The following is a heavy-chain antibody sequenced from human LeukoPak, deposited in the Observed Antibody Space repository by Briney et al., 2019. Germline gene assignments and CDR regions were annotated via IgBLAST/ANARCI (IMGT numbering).Heavy chain of an antibody. CDR3: ARDQKNRFVLMVYASGVDY. D-gene: IGHD2-8*01. CDR2: IHSGDNT. V-gene: IGHV3-66*01. Sequence: GGSLRLSCAASGFTVSSYYMSWVRQAPGRGLEWVSIIHSGDNTYYADSVKDRFTISRDNSKNTLYLQMNSLRAEDTAVYYCARDQKNRFVLMVYASGVDYWGQGTLVTVSS. CDR1: GFTVSSYY. J-gene: IGHJ4*02.